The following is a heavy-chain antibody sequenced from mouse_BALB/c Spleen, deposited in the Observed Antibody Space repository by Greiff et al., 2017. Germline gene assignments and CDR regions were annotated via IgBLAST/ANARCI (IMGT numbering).Heavy chain of an antibody. CDR1: GYTFTSYW. Sequence: QVQLQQSGAELARPGASVKLSCKASGYTFTSYWMQWVKQRPGQGLEWIGAIYPGDGDTRYTQKFKGKATLTADKSSSTAYMQLSSLASEDSAVYYCARTYYGNPWYFDVWGAGTTVTVSS. D-gene: IGHD2-10*01. CDR3: ARTYYGNPWYFDV. CDR2: IYPGDGDT. V-gene: IGHV1-87*01. J-gene: IGHJ1*01.